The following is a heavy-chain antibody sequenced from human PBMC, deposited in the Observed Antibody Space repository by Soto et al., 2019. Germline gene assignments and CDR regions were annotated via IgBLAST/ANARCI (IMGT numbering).Heavy chain of an antibody. J-gene: IGHJ6*02. CDR3: AREDRDRETGLVPAAIDGMDV. CDR2: IIPIFGIA. D-gene: IGHD2-2*01. Sequence: QVQLVQSGAEVKKPGSSVKVSCKASGGTFSRYSITWVRQAPGHGLEWIGRIIPIFGIASYAQKFQGRATITADESTSXAXRXXSSLRSDDTAVYYCAREDRDRETGLVPAAIDGMDVWGQGTTVTVSS. V-gene: IGHV1-69*08. CDR1: GGTFSRYS.